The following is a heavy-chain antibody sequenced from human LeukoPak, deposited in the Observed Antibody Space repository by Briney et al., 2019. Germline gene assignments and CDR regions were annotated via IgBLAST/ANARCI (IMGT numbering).Heavy chain of an antibody. CDR1: GFTFRNYA. V-gene: IGHV3-23*01. J-gene: IGHJ4*02. D-gene: IGHD3-22*01. Sequence: GGSLRLSCVASGFTFRNYAMSWVRQSPGKGLEWISAISNDGVYTFHADSVKGRLTISRDNSKNTLYLQMDSLRAEDTAIYYCAKGSSGGRPYYFDYWGQGTLVTVS. CDR2: ISNDGVYT. CDR3: AKGSSGGRPYYFDY.